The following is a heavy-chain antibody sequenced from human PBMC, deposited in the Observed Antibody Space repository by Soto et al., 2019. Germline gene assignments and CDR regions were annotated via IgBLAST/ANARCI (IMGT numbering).Heavy chain of an antibody. J-gene: IGHJ4*02. CDR2: IIPILGIA. Sequence: QVQLVQSGAEVKKPGSSVKVSCKASGGTFSSYTINWVRQAPGQGLEWVGRIIPILGIAKNAQKFQGRVKITADKSTSTAYMELSSLRSEDTAVYYCAAEYGANSAWGQGTLGTVSS. D-gene: IGHD4-17*01. V-gene: IGHV1-69*02. CDR1: GGTFSSYT. CDR3: AAEYGANSA.